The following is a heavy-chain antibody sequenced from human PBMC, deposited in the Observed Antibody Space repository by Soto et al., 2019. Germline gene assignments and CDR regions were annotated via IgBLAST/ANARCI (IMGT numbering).Heavy chain of an antibody. D-gene: IGHD6-25*01. V-gene: IGHV2-5*01. Sequence: QITLKESGPTLVNPTQPLTLTCTFSGFSLSTSGVSVGWIRQPPGKALEWLASIYWNDDKRYSPSLKSRLTITKDNSKKQVVLTMTNMAPVDTATLYCAYRVGSRGSFDYWGQGTLVTVSS. J-gene: IGHJ4*02. CDR2: IYWNDDK. CDR3: AYRVGSRGSFDY. CDR1: GFSLSTSGVS.